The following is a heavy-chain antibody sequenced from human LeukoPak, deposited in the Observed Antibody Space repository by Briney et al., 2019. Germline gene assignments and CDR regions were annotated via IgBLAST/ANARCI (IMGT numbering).Heavy chain of an antibody. V-gene: IGHV3-43*01. CDR2: ISYDGGAT. CDR3: ARGGLGNTYFAWFDS. CDR1: GFVFDEYA. J-gene: IGHJ5*02. D-gene: IGHD3-9*01. Sequence: GGSLRLSCAASGFVFDEYAMHWVRQVPGKGLEWVSLISYDGGATYYADSVKGRFTISRDNSRNSLYLQMNSLRTEDTALYYCARGGLGNTYFAWFDSWGQGTLVTVSS.